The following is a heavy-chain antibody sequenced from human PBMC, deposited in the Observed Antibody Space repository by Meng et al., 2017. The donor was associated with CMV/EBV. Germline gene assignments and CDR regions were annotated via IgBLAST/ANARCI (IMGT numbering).Heavy chain of an antibody. J-gene: IGHJ3*02. V-gene: IGHV3-23*01. D-gene: IGHD3-3*01. Sequence: ETLSLTCAASGFTFSSYAMSWVRQAPGKGPEWVSAISGSGGSTYYADSVKGRFTISRDNSKNTLYLQMNSLRAEDTAVYYCAKDLGGITIFGVVTPNHDAFDIWGQGTMVTVSS. CDR3: AKDLGGITIFGVVTPNHDAFDI. CDR1: GFTFSSYA. CDR2: ISGSGGST.